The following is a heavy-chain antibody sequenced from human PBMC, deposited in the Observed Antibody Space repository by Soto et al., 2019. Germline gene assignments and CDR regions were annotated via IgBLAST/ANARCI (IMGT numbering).Heavy chain of an antibody. CDR1: GFTFSSYS. CDR3: ARDNRVRVAATEYAFDI. Sequence: GGSLRLSCAASGFTFSSYSMNWVRQAPGKGLEWVSSISSSSSYIYYADSVKGRFTISRDNAKNSLYLQMNSLRAEDTAVYYCARDNRVRVAATEYAFDIWGQGTMVTVSS. D-gene: IGHD2-15*01. CDR2: ISSSSSYI. J-gene: IGHJ3*02. V-gene: IGHV3-21*01.